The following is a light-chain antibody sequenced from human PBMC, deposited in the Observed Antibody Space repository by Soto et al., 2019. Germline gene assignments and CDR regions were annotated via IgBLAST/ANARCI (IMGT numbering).Light chain of an antibody. CDR1: SSDVGSYNL. Sequence: QSALTQPASVSGSPGQSITISCTGTSSDVGSYNLVSWYQQHPGTAPTLMIYEDNKRASGVSNRFSGSTSGITASLTISVIQAEDEADYYCCSYAGSSTWVFGGGTQLTVL. CDR2: EDN. CDR3: CSYAGSSTWV. J-gene: IGLJ3*02. V-gene: IGLV2-23*01.